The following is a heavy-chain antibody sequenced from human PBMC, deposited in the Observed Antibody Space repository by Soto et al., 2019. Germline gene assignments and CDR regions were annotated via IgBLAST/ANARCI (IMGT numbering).Heavy chain of an antibody. CDR2: IYVSGST. CDR3: ARDPQYGDYYFDF. CDR1: GGSISSYY. D-gene: IGHD4-17*01. V-gene: IGHV4-4*07. J-gene: IGHJ4*02. Sequence: SETLSLTCTVSGGSISSYYWSWIRQPAGKGLEWIGRIYVSGSTNYNPSLKSRVTMSVDMSKNQFSLRLSSVTAADTAVYYCARDPQYGDYYFDFWGQGTLVTVS.